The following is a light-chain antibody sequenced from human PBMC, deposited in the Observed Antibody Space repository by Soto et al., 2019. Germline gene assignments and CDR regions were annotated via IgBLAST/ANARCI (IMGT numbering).Light chain of an antibody. J-gene: IGKJ1*01. CDR2: AAS. V-gene: IGKV3-20*01. CDR3: QQYGSSGT. Sequence: EIVLTQSPGTLSLSPGERATLSCSASQSVRNNYLAWYQQRPGQAPRLLIYAASSRATGIPDRFSGSGSGTEFTLTISRLEPEDFAVYYCQQYGSSGTFGQGTKVDI. CDR1: QSVRNNY.